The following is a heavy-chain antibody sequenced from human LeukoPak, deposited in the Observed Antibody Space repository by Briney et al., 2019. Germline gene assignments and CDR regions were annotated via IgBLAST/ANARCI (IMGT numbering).Heavy chain of an antibody. CDR3: ARVVVGATFAYDY. J-gene: IGHJ4*02. CDR2: ISSSSSYI. D-gene: IGHD1-26*01. Sequence: PGGSLRLSCAASGFTFSSYSMNWVRQAPGKGLEWVSSISSSSSYIYYADSVKGRFTISRDNAKNSLYLQMNSLRAEDTAVYYCARVVVGATFAYDYWGQGTLVTVSS. CDR1: GFTFSSYS. V-gene: IGHV3-21*01.